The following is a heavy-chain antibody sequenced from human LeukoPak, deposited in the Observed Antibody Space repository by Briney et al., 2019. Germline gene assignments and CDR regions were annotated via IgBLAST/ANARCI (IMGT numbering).Heavy chain of an antibody. Sequence: ASVKVSCKASGYTFTELYIHWVRQAPGQGLEWMGWINPNGGGTNYAQKFQGRVTLTRDTSITTAYMELSRLRSEDTALYYCARGVGIDYWGQGTLVTVSS. CDR2: INPNGGGT. D-gene: IGHD1-1*01. V-gene: IGHV1-2*02. CDR3: ARGVGIDY. J-gene: IGHJ4*02. CDR1: GYTFTELY.